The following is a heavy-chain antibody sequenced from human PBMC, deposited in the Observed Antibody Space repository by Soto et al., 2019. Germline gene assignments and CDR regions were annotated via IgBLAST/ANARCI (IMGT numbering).Heavy chain of an antibody. V-gene: IGHV5-51*01. CDR1: GYSFTSCW. J-gene: IGHJ6*02. CDR2: IYPGDSDT. Sequence: PGESLKSPCKGSGYSFTSCWLGWVRQMAGKSLEWMGIIYPGDSDTRYSPSLQGQVTISADKSISTAYLQWSSLNASDTAMYYCARTSAGGKYYYGMDVWGQGTTVTVSS. CDR3: ARTSAGGKYYYGMDV. D-gene: IGHD6-13*01.